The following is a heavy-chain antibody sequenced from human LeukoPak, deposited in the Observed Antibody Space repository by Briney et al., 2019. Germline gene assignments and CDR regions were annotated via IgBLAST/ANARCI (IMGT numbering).Heavy chain of an antibody. D-gene: IGHD6-19*01. CDR1: GSTFSSYA. V-gene: IGHV3-23*01. CDR2: ISGSGGST. J-gene: IGHJ4*02. Sequence: GGSLRLSCAASGSTFSSYAMSWVRHAPGKGLEWVSAISGSGGSTYYADSVKGRFTISRDNSKNTLYLQMNSLRAEDTAVYYCAKDQIGPQWLVIGYFDYWGQGTLVTVSS. CDR3: AKDQIGPQWLVIGYFDY.